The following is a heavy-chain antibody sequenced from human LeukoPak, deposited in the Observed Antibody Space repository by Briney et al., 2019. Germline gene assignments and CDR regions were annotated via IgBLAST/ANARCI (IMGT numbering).Heavy chain of an antibody. V-gene: IGHV4-4*07. CDR1: GGSISSYY. D-gene: IGHD5/OR15-5a*01. J-gene: IGHJ4*02. Sequence: SETLSLTCTVSGGSISSYYRSWVRQPAGKGLEWIGRIYTSGSTNYNPSLKSRVTMSVDTSKNQFSLKLSSVTAADTAVYYCARDGGRRFPFDYWGQGTLVTVSS. CDR3: ARDGGRRFPFDY. CDR2: IYTSGST.